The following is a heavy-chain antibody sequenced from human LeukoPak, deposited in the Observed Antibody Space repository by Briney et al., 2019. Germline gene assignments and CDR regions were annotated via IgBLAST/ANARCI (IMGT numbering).Heavy chain of an antibody. CDR1: GYTFTSYG. D-gene: IGHD3-22*01. J-gene: IGHJ4*02. CDR2: ISAYNGNT. CDR3: ASHAALDYYDSSGWFYYFDY. Sequence: ASVKVSCKASGYTFTSYGISWVRQAPGQGLEWMGWISAYNGNTNYAQKLQGRVTMTTDTSTSTAYMELRSLRSDDTAVCYCASHAALDYYDSSGWFYYFDYWGQGTLATVSS. V-gene: IGHV1-18*01.